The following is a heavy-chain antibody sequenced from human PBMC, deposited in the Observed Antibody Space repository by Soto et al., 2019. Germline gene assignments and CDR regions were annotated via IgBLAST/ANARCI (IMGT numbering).Heavy chain of an antibody. CDR3: ARVVDGYNFPLDS. CDR2: IYYSGST. J-gene: IGHJ4*02. Sequence: QVQLQESGPGLVKPSQTLSLTCTVSGGSIGSGDYFWSWIRQPPGKGLEWIGLIYYSGSTYYNPSLRSRVAISPDSSKNQFSLRLTSVTAADTAVYFCARVVDGYNFPLDSWGQGTLVTVSS. D-gene: IGHD5-12*01. V-gene: IGHV4-30-4*01. CDR1: GGSIGSGDYF.